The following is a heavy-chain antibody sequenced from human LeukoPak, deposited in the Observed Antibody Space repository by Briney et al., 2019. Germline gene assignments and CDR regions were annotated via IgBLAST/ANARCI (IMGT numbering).Heavy chain of an antibody. Sequence: SETLSLTCTVSGGSISSGDYYWSWIRQPPGKGLEWIGYIYYSGSTYYNPPLKSRVTISVDTSKNQFSLKLSSVTAADTAVYYRARILGYCSGGSCFHFDYWGQGTLVTVSS. V-gene: IGHV4-30-4*01. J-gene: IGHJ4*02. CDR1: GGSISSGDYY. CDR2: IYYSGST. CDR3: ARILGYCSGGSCFHFDY. D-gene: IGHD2-15*01.